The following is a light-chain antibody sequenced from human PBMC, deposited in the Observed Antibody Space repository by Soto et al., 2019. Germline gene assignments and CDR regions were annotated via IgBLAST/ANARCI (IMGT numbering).Light chain of an antibody. CDR3: EKYESYPVT. J-gene: IGKJ4*01. V-gene: IGKV1-5*03. CDR1: QSIGRW. Sequence: DIHMTQSPSTLYASVGDRVTITCPASQSIGRWLAWYQQKPWKAPNLLIYKESSLESGVPSRFSGSGSGTEFTLTSSSLQPDDFATYSCEKYESYPVTVGGGTKVELK. CDR2: KES.